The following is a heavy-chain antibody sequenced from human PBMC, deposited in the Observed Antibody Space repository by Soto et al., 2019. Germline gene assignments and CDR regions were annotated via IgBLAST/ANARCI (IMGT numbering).Heavy chain of an antibody. Sequence: PGESLKISCKGSGYSFTSYWISWVRQMPGKGLEWMGRIDPSDSYTNYSPSFQGHVTISADKSISTAYLQWSSLKASDTAMYYCARTPPVVAATEGGFDIWGQVTMVTVSS. CDR3: ARTPPVVAATEGGFDI. D-gene: IGHD2-15*01. J-gene: IGHJ3*02. CDR2: IDPSDSYT. CDR1: GYSFTSYW. V-gene: IGHV5-10-1*01.